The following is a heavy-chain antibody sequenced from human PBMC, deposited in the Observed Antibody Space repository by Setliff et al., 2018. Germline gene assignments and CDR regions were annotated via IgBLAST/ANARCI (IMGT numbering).Heavy chain of an antibody. CDR3: TVYNTGSSKDHY. J-gene: IGHJ4*02. CDR2: INHSGST. CDR1: GGSFSTYY. D-gene: IGHD2-8*02. Sequence: PSETLSLTCAVYGGSFSTYYRIWIRQPPGKGLEWIGEINHSGSTNYNPSLKSRVTISVDTSKNQFSLKLSSVTAADTALYYCTVYNTGSSKDHYWGQGTPVTVS. V-gene: IGHV4-34*01.